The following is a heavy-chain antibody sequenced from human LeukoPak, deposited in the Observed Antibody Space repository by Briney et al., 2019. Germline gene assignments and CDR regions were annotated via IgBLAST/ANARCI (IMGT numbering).Heavy chain of an antibody. V-gene: IGHV3-53*01. J-gene: IGHJ4*02. D-gene: IGHD3-10*01. CDR1: GFTVSSNY. CDR3: ANDRGMVRGVIPDY. CDR2: IYSGGNT. Sequence: PGGSLRLSCAASGFTVSSNYMSWVRLAPGKGLEWVSVIYSGGNTFYADSVKGRFTISRDNSRNTLYLQMNSLRAEDTAVYYCANDRGMVRGVIPDYWGQGTLVTVSS.